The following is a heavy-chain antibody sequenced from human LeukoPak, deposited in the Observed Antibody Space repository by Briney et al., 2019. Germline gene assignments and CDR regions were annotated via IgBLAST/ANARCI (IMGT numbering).Heavy chain of an antibody. J-gene: IGHJ3*02. Sequence: SETLSLTCTVSGASISSSSGYFWGWIRQPPEKGLEWIGSFSHSGSTYYNPSLKSRVTISVDTSKNQFSLKLNSVTAADTAVYYCARDSRRELLHAFDIWGQGTMVTVSS. CDR3: ARDSRRELLHAFDI. V-gene: IGHV4-39*07. CDR1: GASISSSSGYF. D-gene: IGHD1-26*01. CDR2: FSHSGST.